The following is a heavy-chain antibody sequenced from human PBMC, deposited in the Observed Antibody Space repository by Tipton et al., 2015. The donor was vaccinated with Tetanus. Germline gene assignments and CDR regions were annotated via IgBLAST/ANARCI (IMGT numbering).Heavy chain of an antibody. CDR3: AREPSGGNYVDY. Sequence: TLSLTCTVSGGSISSSSYYWGWIRQPPGKGLEWIGSIYYSGSTYYNPSLKSRVTISVDTSKNQFSLKLSSVTAADTAVYYCAREPSGGNYVDYWGQGTLVTVSS. CDR1: GGSISSSSYY. CDR2: IYYSGST. V-gene: IGHV4-39*07. D-gene: IGHD4-23*01. J-gene: IGHJ4*02.